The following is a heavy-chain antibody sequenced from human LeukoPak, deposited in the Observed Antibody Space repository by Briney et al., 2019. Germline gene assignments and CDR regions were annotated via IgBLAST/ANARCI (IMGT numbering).Heavy chain of an antibody. CDR3: AASPDGVYDFWSAERGFDY. J-gene: IGHJ4*02. CDR2: ISAYNGNT. V-gene: IGHV1-18*01. CDR1: GYTFTSYG. Sequence: GASVKVSCKASGYTFTSYGISWVRQAPGQGREWMGGISAYNGNTNYAQKLQGRVTITTATATSKAYMELSSLRSDDTAVYYCAASPDGVYDFWSAERGFDYWGQGTLVTVSS. D-gene: IGHD3-3*01.